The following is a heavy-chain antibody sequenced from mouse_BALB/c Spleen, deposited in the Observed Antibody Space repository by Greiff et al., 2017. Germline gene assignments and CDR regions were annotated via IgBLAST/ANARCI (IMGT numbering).Heavy chain of an antibody. CDR2: IWGDGST. CDR1: GFSLTGYG. Sequence: VQGVESGPGLVAPSQSLSITCTVSGFSLTGYGVNWVRQPPGKGLEWLGMIWGDGSTDYNSALKSRLSISKDNSKSQVFLKMNSLQTDDTARYYCARDDGYDPYYFDYWGQGTTLTVSS. V-gene: IGHV2-6-7*01. CDR3: ARDDGYDPYYFDY. D-gene: IGHD2-2*01. J-gene: IGHJ2*01.